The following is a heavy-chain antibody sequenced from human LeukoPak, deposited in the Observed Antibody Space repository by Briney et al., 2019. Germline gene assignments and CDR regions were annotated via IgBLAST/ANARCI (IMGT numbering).Heavy chain of an antibody. D-gene: IGHD3-22*01. J-gene: IGHJ4*02. CDR1: GVSISSGGYY. Sequence: SQTLSLTCTVSGVSISSGGYYWSWIRQHPGKGLEWIGYIYYSGSTYYNPSLKSRVTISVDTSKNQFSLKLSSVTAADTAVYYCARNGMIKAALDYWGQGTLVTVSS. CDR2: IYYSGST. CDR3: ARNGMIKAALDY. V-gene: IGHV4-31*03.